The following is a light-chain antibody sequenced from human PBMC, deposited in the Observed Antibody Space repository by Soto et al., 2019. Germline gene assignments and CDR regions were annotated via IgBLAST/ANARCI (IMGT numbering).Light chain of an antibody. CDR3: HQYGNPPRT. Sequence: EVVLTQSPGALSLSPGEGATLSCRASRRVSNNYLAWYQQKPGQAPRLLIFGALYRATGIPDRFSGSGSGADFTLTIKRLEPDDFAVYYCHQYGNPPRTFGQGTKLEIK. V-gene: IGKV3-20*01. CDR2: GAL. J-gene: IGKJ2*01. CDR1: RRVSNNY.